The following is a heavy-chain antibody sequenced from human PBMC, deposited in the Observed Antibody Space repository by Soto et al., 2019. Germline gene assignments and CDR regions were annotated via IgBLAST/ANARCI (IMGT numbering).Heavy chain of an antibody. CDR1: GDTFNSYV. CDR3: ARESIGAKGADP. D-gene: IGHD2-21*01. Sequence: QVQLVQSGAEVKRPGSSVKVSCESSGDTFNSYVISWVRQAPGQGLEWMGGIIPIIGVTHYAQKFQGRVTISALSSTGTAYMELTNLGFEDTALYYCARESIGAKGADPWGQGTLVTVSS. J-gene: IGHJ5*02. V-gene: IGHV1-69*17. CDR2: IIPIIGVT.